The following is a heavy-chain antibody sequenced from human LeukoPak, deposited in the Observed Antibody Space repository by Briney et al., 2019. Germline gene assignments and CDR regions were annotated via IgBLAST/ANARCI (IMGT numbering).Heavy chain of an antibody. Sequence: PETLSLTCTLSGRSISGGYWNWIRQPPGKGLEWIGYIYFSGSTNYNPSLKSRVTISVDTSKNQFSLRLSSVTAADTAVYYCARGFEYFDYWGQGALVTASS. J-gene: IGHJ4*02. CDR2: IYFSGST. V-gene: IGHV4-59*12. CDR1: GRSISGGY. CDR3: ARGFEYFDY.